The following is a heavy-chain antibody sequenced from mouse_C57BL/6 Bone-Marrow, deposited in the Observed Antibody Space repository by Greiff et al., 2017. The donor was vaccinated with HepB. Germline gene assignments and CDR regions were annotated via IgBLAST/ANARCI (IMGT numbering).Heavy chain of an antibody. Sequence: VQRVESGAELVRPGASVKLSCKASGYTFTDYYINWVKQRPGQGLEWIARIYPGSGNTYYNEKFKGKATLTAEKSSSTAYMQLSSLTSEDSAVYFCAYGSREGWFAYWGQGTLVTVSA. CDR2: IYPGSGNT. V-gene: IGHV1-76*01. D-gene: IGHD1-1*01. CDR3: AYGSREGWFAY. J-gene: IGHJ3*01. CDR1: GYTFTDYY.